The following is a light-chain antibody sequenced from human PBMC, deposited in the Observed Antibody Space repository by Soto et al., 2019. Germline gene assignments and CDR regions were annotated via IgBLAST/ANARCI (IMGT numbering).Light chain of an antibody. V-gene: IGKV1-33*01. CDR1: RDISVY. J-gene: IGKJ2*01. CDR2: DAS. CDR3: QQYDNFPPYT. Sequence: DIQMTQSPSFLSASIGDRVTITCQASRDISVYLNWYQHKPGKPPKLLVYDASNLQTGVPSRFSGSGSGTHFSLTISSLQPEDIATYYCQQYDNFPPYTFGQGTKLEIK.